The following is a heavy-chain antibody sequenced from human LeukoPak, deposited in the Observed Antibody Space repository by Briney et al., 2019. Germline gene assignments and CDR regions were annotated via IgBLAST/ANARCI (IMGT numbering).Heavy chain of an antibody. CDR3: ARKSGYWPYYYYYMDV. CDR2: INHSEST. Sequence: SETLSLTCAVYVGSFSGYYWSWIRQPPGKGLEWIGEINHSESTNYNPSLKGRVTISVDTPKNQFSLKLSSVTAADTAVYYCARKSGYWPYYYYYMDVWGKGTTVTVSS. D-gene: IGHD3-3*01. V-gene: IGHV4-34*01. CDR1: VGSFSGYY. J-gene: IGHJ6*03.